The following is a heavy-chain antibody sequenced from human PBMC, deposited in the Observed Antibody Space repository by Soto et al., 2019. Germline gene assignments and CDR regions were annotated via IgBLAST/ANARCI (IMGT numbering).Heavy chain of an antibody. CDR2: ITHSGST. CDR3: ARLYYDFWSGYYPYYYYYYMDV. D-gene: IGHD3-3*01. J-gene: IGHJ6*03. Sequence: QVQLQQWGAGLLKPSETLSLTCAVHGGSFSGYYWSWIRQPPGKGLEWIGEITHSGSTNYNPSLKRRVTIAVDTSKNQFSLNLSSVAAAETAVYYCARLYYDFWSGYYPYYYYYYMDVWGKGTTVTVSS. CDR1: GGSFSGYY. V-gene: IGHV4-34*01.